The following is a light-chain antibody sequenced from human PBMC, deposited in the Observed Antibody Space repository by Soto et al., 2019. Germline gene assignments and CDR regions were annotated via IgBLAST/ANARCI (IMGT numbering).Light chain of an antibody. CDR1: SSNIGDNT. CDR3: AAWDGSLNGLYV. CDR2: ADN. V-gene: IGLV1-44*01. Sequence: QSVLTQPPSASGTPGLTVTISCSGSSSNIGDNTVTWYRQLPGTAPKLLIYADNQRPSGVPDRFSGSKSVTSASLAISGLQSDDEADDYCAAWDGSLNGLYVFGSGTKLTVL. J-gene: IGLJ1*01.